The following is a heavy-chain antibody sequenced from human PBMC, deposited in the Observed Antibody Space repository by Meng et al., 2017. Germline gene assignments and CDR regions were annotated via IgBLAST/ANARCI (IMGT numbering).Heavy chain of an antibody. CDR2: IIPIFGTA. Sequence: QVVLVKSGAELKKPGSSVKVSCKASGGTFSSYAISWVRQAPGQGLEWMGGIIPIFGTANYAQKFQGRVTITADKSTSTAYMELSSLRSEDTAVYYCARGVGYGGNSLYFDYWGQGTLVTVSS. CDR1: GGTFSSYA. V-gene: IGHV1-69*06. J-gene: IGHJ4*02. D-gene: IGHD4-23*01. CDR3: ARGVGYGGNSLYFDY.